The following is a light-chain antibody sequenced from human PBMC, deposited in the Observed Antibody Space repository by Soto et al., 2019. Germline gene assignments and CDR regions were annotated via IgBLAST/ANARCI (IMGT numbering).Light chain of an antibody. V-gene: IGKV3-20*01. CDR1: HSVNSNY. CDR3: QQYGSSPLT. J-gene: IGKJ4*01. CDR2: GAS. Sequence: DIVLTQSPGTLSLSPGEGATLSCRASHSVNSNYLAWYQQKPGQAPRLLIFGASARATGIPDRFSASGSGTDFTLTISRLEPEDFAVYYRQQYGSSPLTFGGGTTVEIK.